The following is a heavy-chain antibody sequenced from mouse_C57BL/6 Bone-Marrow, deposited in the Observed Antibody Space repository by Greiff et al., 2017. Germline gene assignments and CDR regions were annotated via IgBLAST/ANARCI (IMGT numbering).Heavy chain of an antibody. CDR2: IHPNSCST. J-gene: IGHJ4*01. CDR3: ARGAYYYGSSPYAMDY. V-gene: IGHV1-64*01. CDR1: GYTFTSYW. Sequence: QVQLQQPGAELVKPGASVKLSCKASGYTFTSYWMHWVKQRPGQGLEWIGMIHPNSCSTNYNEKFKSKATLTVDKSSSTAYMQLSSLTSEDSAVYYCARGAYYYGSSPYAMDYWGQGTSVTVSS. D-gene: IGHD1-1*01.